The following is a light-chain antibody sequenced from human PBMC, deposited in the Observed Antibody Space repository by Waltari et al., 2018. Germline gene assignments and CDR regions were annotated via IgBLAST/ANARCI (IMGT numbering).Light chain of an antibody. V-gene: IGKV3-20*01. Sequence: EIVLTQSPGTLSLSPGERATLSCRASETTTNYFAWYQQHPGQAPRLLIFHASRRATDIPDRFSGSGYGTDFTLTISRVEPEDCAVYYCQQYGSQVSWTFGQGTKVEI. J-gene: IGKJ1*01. CDR2: HAS. CDR1: ETTTNY. CDR3: QQYGSQVSWT.